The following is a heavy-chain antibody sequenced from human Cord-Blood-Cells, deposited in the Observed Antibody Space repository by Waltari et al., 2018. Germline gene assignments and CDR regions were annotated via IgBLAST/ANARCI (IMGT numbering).Heavy chain of an antibody. CDR2: ISSNISYI. D-gene: IGHD3-10*01. V-gene: IGHV3-21*01. Sequence: EVQLVESGGGLVKPGGSLRLSCAASGFTFSSYSMTWVRQAPGKGLEWVASISSNISYINYADSVKGRFTISRDNAKNSVYLQMNSLRAEDTAVYYCARDRLGTMVRGVIDYWGQGTLVTVSS. J-gene: IGHJ4*02. CDR3: ARDRLGTMVRGVIDY. CDR1: GFTFSSYS.